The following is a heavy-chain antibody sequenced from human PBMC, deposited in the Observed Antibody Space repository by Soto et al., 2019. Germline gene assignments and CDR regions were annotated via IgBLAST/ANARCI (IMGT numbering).Heavy chain of an antibody. V-gene: IGHV3-23*01. J-gene: IGHJ6*03. CDR3: AKDLDYGPYYYYYYMAV. Sequence: GGSLRLSCAASGFTFSSYAMSWVRQAPGKGLEWVSAISGSGGSTYYADSVKGRFTISRDNSKNTLYLQMNSLRAEDTAVYYCAKDLDYGPYYYYYYMAVWGKGTTVIVSS. D-gene: IGHD4-17*01. CDR2: ISGSGGST. CDR1: GFTFSSYA.